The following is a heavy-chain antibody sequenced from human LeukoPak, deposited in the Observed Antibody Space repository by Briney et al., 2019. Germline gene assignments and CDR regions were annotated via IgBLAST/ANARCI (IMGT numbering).Heavy chain of an antibody. CDR3: ARGLPSAY. Sequence: SETLSLTCTVSGGSISSYYWSWIRQPPGKGLEWIGYIYYSGSTNYNPSLKSRVTISVDTSKNQFSLKLSSVTAADTAVYYCARGLPSAYWGQGTLVTVSS. CDR1: GGSISSYY. V-gene: IGHV4-59*12. CDR2: IYYSGST. J-gene: IGHJ4*02.